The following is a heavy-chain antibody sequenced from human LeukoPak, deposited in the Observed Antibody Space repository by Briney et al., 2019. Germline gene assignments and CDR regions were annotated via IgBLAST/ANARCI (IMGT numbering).Heavy chain of an antibody. Sequence: GGSLRLSCVASGFTSYDYGTSWVRQAPGEGLEWVSGIDCNGRSTTNAASVKGRFTIFRDNANNSPYLQMNSLRAADTALYYCARSNSGWSLFDQWGQGTLVTVSS. CDR1: GFTSYDYG. J-gene: IGHJ5*02. CDR2: IDCNGRST. V-gene: IGHV3-20*04. D-gene: IGHD6-19*01. CDR3: ARSNSGWSLFDQ.